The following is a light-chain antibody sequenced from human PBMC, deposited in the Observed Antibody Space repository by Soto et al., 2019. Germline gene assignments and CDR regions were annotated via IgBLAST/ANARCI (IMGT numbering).Light chain of an antibody. CDR2: DVS. CDR3: SSYTSSSRVV. V-gene: IGLV2-14*01. Sequence: QYALTQPASVSGSPGQSITISCTGTSIDVGGYNYVSWYQQHPGKAPKLMIYDVSNRPSGVSNRFSGSKSGNTASLTISGLQAEDEADYYCSSYTSSSRVVFGGGTKLTVL. CDR1: SIDVGGYNY. J-gene: IGLJ2*01.